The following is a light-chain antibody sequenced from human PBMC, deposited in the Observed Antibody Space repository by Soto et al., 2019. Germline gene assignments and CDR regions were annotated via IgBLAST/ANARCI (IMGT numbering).Light chain of an antibody. CDR3: QQYGSSYWT. J-gene: IGKJ1*01. V-gene: IGKV3-20*01. Sequence: EIVLTQSPGTLSLSPGERATLSCRASQSVSSSYLAWYQQKPGQAPRILIYGASSRATGIPDRFSGSGSGTDFTLTISRLEPEDFAVYYCQQYGSSYWTFGQGNKVEIK. CDR2: GAS. CDR1: QSVSSSY.